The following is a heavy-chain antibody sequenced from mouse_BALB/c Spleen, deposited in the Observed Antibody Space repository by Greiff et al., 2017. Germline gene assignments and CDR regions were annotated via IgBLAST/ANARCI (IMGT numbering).Heavy chain of an antibody. D-gene: IGHD1-1*01. V-gene: IGHV1S56*01. CDR2: IYPGNVNT. CDR3: AREDYYGSPYAMDY. CDR1: GYTFTSYY. Sequence: VQLQESGPELVKPGASVRISCKASGYTFTSYYIHWVKQRPGQGLEWIGWIYPGNVNTKYNEKFKGKATLTADKSSSTAYMQLSSLTSEDSAVYFCAREDYYGSPYAMDYWGQGTSVTVSS. J-gene: IGHJ4*01.